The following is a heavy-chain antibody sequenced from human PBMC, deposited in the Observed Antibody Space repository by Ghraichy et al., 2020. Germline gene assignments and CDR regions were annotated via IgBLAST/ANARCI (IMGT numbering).Heavy chain of an antibody. CDR1: GGTFSSYA. V-gene: IGHV1-69*10. J-gene: IGHJ4*02. D-gene: IGHD3-22*01. CDR2: IIPIFGIA. Sequence: SVKVSCKASGGTFSSYAISWVRQAPGQGLEWMGGIIPIFGIANYAQKFQGRVTITADKSTSTAYMELTSLRSEDTAVYYCARGDSSGYPNDYWGQGTLVTVSS. CDR3: ARGDSSGYPNDY.